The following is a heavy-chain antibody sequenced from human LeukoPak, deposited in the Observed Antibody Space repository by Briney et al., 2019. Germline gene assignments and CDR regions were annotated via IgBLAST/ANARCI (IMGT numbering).Heavy chain of an antibody. V-gene: IGHV1-2*02. Sequence: ASVKVSCKASGYTLTGYYPHWVRQAPGQGLEWMGWINPNSGATSYAQKFQGRVTMTRDTSISTAYMELSRLRSDDTAVYYCARGPAQLLWFGETPDYWGQGTLVTVSS. D-gene: IGHD3-10*01. CDR2: INPNSGAT. CDR3: ARGPAQLLWFGETPDY. CDR1: GYTLTGYY. J-gene: IGHJ4*02.